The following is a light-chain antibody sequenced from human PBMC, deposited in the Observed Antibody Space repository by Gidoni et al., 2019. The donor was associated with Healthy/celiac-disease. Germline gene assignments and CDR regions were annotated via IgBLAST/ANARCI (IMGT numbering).Light chain of an antibody. CDR2: KAS. J-gene: IGKJ1*01. Sequence: DINMTQSPSTLSASVGDRVTITCRASQSISSWLAWYQQKPGKAPKLLIYKASSLESGVPSRFSGSGSGTEFTLTISSLQPDDFATYYCQQYNSYSRTFXXXTKVEIK. CDR3: QQYNSYSRT. CDR1: QSISSW. V-gene: IGKV1-5*03.